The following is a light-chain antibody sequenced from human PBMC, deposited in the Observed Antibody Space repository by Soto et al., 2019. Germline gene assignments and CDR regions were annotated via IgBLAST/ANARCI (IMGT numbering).Light chain of an antibody. CDR2: GAS. Sequence: EIVLTQSPGTLSLSPGERATLSCRASQSVSSIYLAWYQQKPGQAPRLLIYGASSSATGIPDRFSGSGSGTDFTLTISRLEPEDFAVYYCQQYCNSPQTFGQGTKVDIK. CDR1: QSVSSIY. J-gene: IGKJ1*01. V-gene: IGKV3-20*01. CDR3: QQYCNSPQT.